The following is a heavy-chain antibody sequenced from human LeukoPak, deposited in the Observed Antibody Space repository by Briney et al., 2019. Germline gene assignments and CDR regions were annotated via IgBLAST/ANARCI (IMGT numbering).Heavy chain of an antibody. CDR1: GFTFSSYE. J-gene: IGHJ5*02. V-gene: IGHV3-48*03. Sequence: GGSLRLSCAASGFTFSSYEMNWVRQAPGKGLEWVSYISSSGSTIYYADSVKGRFTISRDNAENSLYLQMNSLRAEDTAVYYCAGTTKYNWFDPWGQGTLVTVSS. CDR3: AGTTKYNWFDP. CDR2: ISSSGSTI. D-gene: IGHD1-1*01.